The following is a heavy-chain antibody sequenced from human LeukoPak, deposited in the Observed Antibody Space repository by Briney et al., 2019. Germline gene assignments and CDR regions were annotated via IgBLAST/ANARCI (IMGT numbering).Heavy chain of an antibody. V-gene: IGHV4-4*02. Sequence: SGTLSLTCAVSGGSISSSNWWSWVRQPPGKGLEWIGEIYHSGSTNYNPSLKSRVTISVDKSKNQFSLKLSSVTAADTAVYYCARDHQGYCSSTSCSKGVNWFDPWGQGTLVTVSS. CDR2: IYHSGST. D-gene: IGHD2-2*01. CDR3: ARDHQGYCSSTSCSKGVNWFDP. CDR1: GGSISSSNW. J-gene: IGHJ5*02.